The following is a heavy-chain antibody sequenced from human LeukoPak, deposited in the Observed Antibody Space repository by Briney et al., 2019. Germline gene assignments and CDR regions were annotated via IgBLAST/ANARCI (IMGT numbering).Heavy chain of an antibody. Sequence: PGESLRLSCAASGVTVSNAWMSWVRQAPGKGLEWVGRISAGGTTDYAAPVKGRFGISRDESKNTLYLQMSSLKTEDTAVYYCTTAPTRNWLPYFEYWGLGTLVTVSS. CDR3: TTAPTRNWLPYFEY. CDR1: GVTVSNAW. D-gene: IGHD5-12*01. CDR2: ISAGGTT. J-gene: IGHJ4*02. V-gene: IGHV3-15*01.